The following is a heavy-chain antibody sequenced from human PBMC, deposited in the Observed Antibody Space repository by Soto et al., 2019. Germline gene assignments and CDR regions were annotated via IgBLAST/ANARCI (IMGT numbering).Heavy chain of an antibody. CDR2: ISTYNGNT. J-gene: IGHJ4*02. CDR3: ARRLYGDYDY. V-gene: IGHV1-18*01. CDR1: GYSFTTSG. Sequence: ASVKVSCKASGYSFTTSGITWVRQAPGQGLEWMGWISTYNGNTNYAQKLQDRVTLTTDTSTSTAYMELRSLRSDDTAVYYCARRLYGDYDYWGQGTLVTVAS. D-gene: IGHD4-17*01.